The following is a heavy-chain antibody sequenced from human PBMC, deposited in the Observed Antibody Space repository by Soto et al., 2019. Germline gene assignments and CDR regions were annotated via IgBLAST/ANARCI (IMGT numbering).Heavy chain of an antibody. CDR2: IYYSGST. V-gene: IGHV4-39*01. D-gene: IGHD4-17*01. Sequence: QLQLQESGPGLVKPSETLSLTCTVSGGSISSSSYYWGWIRQPPGKGLEWIGSIYYSGSTYYNPSLKSRVTISVDTSKNQFSLKLSSVTAADTAVYYCARDGDYGAYFQHWGQGTLVTVSS. CDR1: GGSISSSSYY. CDR3: ARDGDYGAYFQH. J-gene: IGHJ1*01.